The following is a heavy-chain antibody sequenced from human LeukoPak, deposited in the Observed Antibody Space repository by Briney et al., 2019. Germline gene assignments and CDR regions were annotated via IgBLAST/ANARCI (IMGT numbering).Heavy chain of an antibody. CDR1: CGSISSSSYS. Sequence: SETLSLTCTVSCGSISSSSYSWGRVRQPPGKGLEGIGSISYSGSTYYTPSLKSRVTISVATSKNQFSLELSSVTAADTAVYYCARHLGRSGYSPFDYWGQGTLVTVSS. J-gene: IGHJ4*02. CDR2: ISYSGST. D-gene: IGHD3-22*01. CDR3: ARHLGRSGYSPFDY. V-gene: IGHV4-39*01.